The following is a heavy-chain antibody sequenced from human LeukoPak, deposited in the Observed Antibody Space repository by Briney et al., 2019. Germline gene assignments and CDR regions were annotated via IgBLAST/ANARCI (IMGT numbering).Heavy chain of an antibody. CDR2: IKQDGSEK. J-gene: IGHJ6*02. V-gene: IGHV3-7*01. CDR1: GFTFSSYW. D-gene: IGHD6-6*01. Sequence: GGSLRLSCAASGFTFSSYWMSWVRQAPGKGLKGVANIKQDGSEKYYVDSVKGRFTISRDNAKNPLYLQMNSLRAEDTAVYYCARELDYYYGMDVWGQGTTVTVSS. CDR3: ARELDYYYGMDV.